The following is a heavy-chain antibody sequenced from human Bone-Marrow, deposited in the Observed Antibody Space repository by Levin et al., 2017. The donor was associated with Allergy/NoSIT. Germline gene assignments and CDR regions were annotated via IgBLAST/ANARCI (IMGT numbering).Heavy chain of an antibody. CDR3: TRGLAGDYVGY. CDR2: IYTSGST. Sequence: LRLSCTVSGGSISSGSYYWSWIRQPAGKGLEWIGRIYTSGSTNYNPSLKSRVTISVDTSKNQFSLKLSSVTAADTAVYYCTRGLAGDYVGYWGQGTLVTVSS. CDR1: GGSISSGSYY. J-gene: IGHJ4*02. V-gene: IGHV4-61*02.